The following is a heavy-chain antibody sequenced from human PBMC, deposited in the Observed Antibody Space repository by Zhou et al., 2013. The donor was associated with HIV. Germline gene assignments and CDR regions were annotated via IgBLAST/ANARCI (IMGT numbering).Heavy chain of an antibody. V-gene: IGHV1-18*01. J-gene: IGHJ5*02. CDR1: GYTFSSFG. CDR3: ARVAGEAAAGWDWFDP. D-gene: IGHD6-13*01. CDR2: ISAYNGNT. Sequence: QVQLVQSGGEVKKPGASLKVSCKASGYTFSSFGISWVRQAPGQGLEWMGWISAYNGNTNYPQKLQGRVTMTTDTSTSTAYMELRSLRSDDTAVYYCARVAGEAAAGWDWFDPWGQGTLVTVSS.